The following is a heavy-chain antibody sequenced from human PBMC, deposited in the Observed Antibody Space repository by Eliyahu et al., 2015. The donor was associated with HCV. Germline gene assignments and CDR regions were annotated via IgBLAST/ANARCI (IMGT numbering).Heavy chain of an antibody. Sequence: QVQLVQSGGEVKKPGASVKVSCKASGYTFTSYGISWVRRAPGQGLEWMGWXSAHRGKTNYAQKFQGRVTVTTDTSTSTAYMELRSLRSDDTAVYYCARVYSYAFDSWGQGTLVTVSS. CDR2: XSAHRGKT. D-gene: IGHD3-16*01. CDR1: GYTFTSYG. V-gene: IGHV1-18*01. J-gene: IGHJ4*02. CDR3: ARVYSYAFDS.